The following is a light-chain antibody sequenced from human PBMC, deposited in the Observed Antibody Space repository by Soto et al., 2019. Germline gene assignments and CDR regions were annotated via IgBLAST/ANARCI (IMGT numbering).Light chain of an antibody. V-gene: IGKV1-5*03. J-gene: IGKJ1*01. CDR2: KAS. Sequence: DIQMTQSPSTLSASVGDRVTITCRASQSISSWLAWYQQKPGKAPKLLIYKASSLESGDPSRFSGSGSGTEFTLTISSLQSDDFATYYCQQFNSYPSTFGQGTKVEIK. CDR3: QQFNSYPST. CDR1: QSISSW.